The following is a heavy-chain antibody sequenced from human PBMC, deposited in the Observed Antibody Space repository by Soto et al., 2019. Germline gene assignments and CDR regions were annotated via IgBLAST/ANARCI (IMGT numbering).Heavy chain of an antibody. CDR1: GFTFTSSA. CDR3: AALLYYYDSSGPTDNWFDP. CDR2: IVVGSGNT. Sequence: GASVKVSCKASGFTFTSSAVQWVRQARGQRLEWIGWIVVGSGNTNYAQKFQERVTITRDMSTSTAYMELSSLRSEVTAVYYCAALLYYYDSSGPTDNWFDPWGQGTLVTVSS. D-gene: IGHD3-22*01. J-gene: IGHJ5*02. V-gene: IGHV1-58*01.